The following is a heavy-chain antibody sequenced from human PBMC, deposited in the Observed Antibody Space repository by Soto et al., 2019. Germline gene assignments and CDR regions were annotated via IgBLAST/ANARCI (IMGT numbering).Heavy chain of an antibody. CDR3: ASHGERTIQSLNRFDP. V-gene: IGHV4-39*01. CDR1: GGSISSSNYF. J-gene: IGHJ5*02. D-gene: IGHD4-4*01. CDR2: MYYSGST. Sequence: QLQLQESGPGLVKPSETLSLTCTVSGGSISSSNYFWGWIRQPPGKGLERLGSMYYSGSTYYDPSIKSRVTITVNTSKNQFCLKLGYVTAADTAMDDCASHGERTIQSLNRFDPWGQGTLVTVSP.